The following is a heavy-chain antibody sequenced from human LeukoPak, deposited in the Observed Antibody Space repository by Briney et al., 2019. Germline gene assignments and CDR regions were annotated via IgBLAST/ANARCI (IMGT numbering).Heavy chain of an antibody. Sequence: GGSLRLSRAASGFTFSSYGMHWVRQAPGKGLEWVAVISYDGSNKYYADSVKGRFTISRDNSKNTLYLQMNSLRAEDTAVYYCAKDRVLTGDYWGQGTLVTVSS. V-gene: IGHV3-30*18. CDR3: AKDRVLTGDY. D-gene: IGHD3-9*01. J-gene: IGHJ4*02. CDR2: ISYDGSNK. CDR1: GFTFSSYG.